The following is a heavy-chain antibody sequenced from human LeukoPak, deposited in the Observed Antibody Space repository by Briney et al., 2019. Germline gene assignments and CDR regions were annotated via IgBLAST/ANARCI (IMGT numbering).Heavy chain of an antibody. CDR1: GGTFSSYA. D-gene: IGHD5-18*01. CDR2: IIPIFGTA. CDR3: ARSRRKVDTAMVNPRDLLNYYYYGMDV. Sequence: SVKVSCKASGGTFSSYAISWVRQAPGQGLEWMGGIIPIFGTANYAQKFQGRVTITADESTSTAYMELSSLRSEDTAVYYCARSRRKVDTAMVNPRDLLNYYYYGMDVWGQGTTVTVSS. V-gene: IGHV1-69*13. J-gene: IGHJ6*02.